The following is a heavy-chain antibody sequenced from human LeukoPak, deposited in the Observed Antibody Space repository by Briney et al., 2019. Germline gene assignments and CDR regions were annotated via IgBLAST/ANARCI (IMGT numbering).Heavy chain of an antibody. V-gene: IGHV3-30*02. CDR2: IRYDGSNK. D-gene: IGHD3-22*01. CDR1: GFTFSSYG. CDR3: ARDSKRYYYDSSGYYGVHYYMDV. J-gene: IGHJ6*03. Sequence: PGRSLRLSCAASGFTFSSYGMHWVRQAPGKGLEWVAFIRYDGSNKYYADSVKGRFTISRDNSKNTLYLQMNSLRAEDTAVYYCARDSKRYYYDSSGYYGVHYYMDVWGKGTTVTVSS.